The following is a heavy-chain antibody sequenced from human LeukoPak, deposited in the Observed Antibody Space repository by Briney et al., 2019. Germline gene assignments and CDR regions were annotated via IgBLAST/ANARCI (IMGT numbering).Heavy chain of an antibody. CDR3: ARGGFIPLSGLLTMNAFNV. J-gene: IGHJ3*01. V-gene: IGHV4-30-4*08. D-gene: IGHD3/OR15-3a*01. Sequence: SQTLSLTCQVSGGSISNGDYYWSWIRQPPGKGLEWIGSIYYTGSTHYNPSLKSRVFISIDTSKNQFSLRLNSVTAADTAVYYCARGGFIPLSGLLTMNAFNVWGQGTMVTVSS. CDR1: GGSISNGDYY. CDR2: IYYTGST.